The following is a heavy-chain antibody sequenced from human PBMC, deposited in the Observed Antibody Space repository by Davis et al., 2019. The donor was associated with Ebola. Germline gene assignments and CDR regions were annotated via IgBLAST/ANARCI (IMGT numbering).Heavy chain of an antibody. Sequence: GESLKISCVASGFTFSSYWMHWVRQAPGKGPVWVSRINPDGGRTGYADSVKGRFTISRDNSKNTFYLQMNSLRAEDTALYYCAKDKTMATHYWYFDLWGRGTLVTVSS. V-gene: IGHV3-74*01. D-gene: IGHD4/OR15-4a*01. CDR1: GFTFSSYW. CDR2: INPDGGRT. J-gene: IGHJ2*01. CDR3: AKDKTMATHYWYFDL.